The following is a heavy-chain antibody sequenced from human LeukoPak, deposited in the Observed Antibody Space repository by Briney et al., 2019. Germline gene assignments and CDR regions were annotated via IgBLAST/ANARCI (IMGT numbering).Heavy chain of an antibody. CDR1: GFTFSSYA. D-gene: IGHD3-22*01. CDR2: ISGSGGSA. V-gene: IGHV3-23*01. Sequence: PGGSLRLSCAASGFTFSSYAMSWVRQAPGKGLEWVSAISGSGGSAYYADSVKGRFTVSRDNSKNTLSLQMNSLRAEDTAVYYCAKGASMIVVVTHYFDFWGHGTLVTVSS. CDR3: AKGASMIVVVTHYFDF. J-gene: IGHJ4*01.